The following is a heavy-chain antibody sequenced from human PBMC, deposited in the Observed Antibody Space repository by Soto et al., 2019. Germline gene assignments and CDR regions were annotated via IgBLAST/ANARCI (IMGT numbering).Heavy chain of an antibody. Sequence: QVQLVQSGAEVRKPGSSVRVSCKASGGSFNRHTISWVRQAPGQGLEWMGGSIPIFGPANHAQKFQGRVTIIADEAKSTGYMELSSLRSDDTAIYYCARGWGYDSTDYYYAYWGQGTQVIVSS. CDR3: ARGWGYDSTDYYYAY. CDR2: SIPIFGPA. D-gene: IGHD3-22*01. V-gene: IGHV1-69*01. CDR1: GGSFNRHT. J-gene: IGHJ4*02.